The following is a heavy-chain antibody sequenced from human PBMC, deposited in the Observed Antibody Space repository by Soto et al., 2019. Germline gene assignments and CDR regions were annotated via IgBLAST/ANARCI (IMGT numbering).Heavy chain of an antibody. Sequence: EVQLVESGGGLVKPGGSLRLSCAASGFTFSSYSMNWVRQAPGKGLEWVSSISSSSSYIYYADSVKGRFTISRDNAKNSLDLHMNRLRAEDTAVYYCARILYSSSSYYYYYGMDVWGQGTTVTVSS. CDR2: ISSSSSYI. V-gene: IGHV3-21*01. D-gene: IGHD6-6*01. J-gene: IGHJ6*02. CDR1: GFTFSSYS. CDR3: ARILYSSSSYYYYYGMDV.